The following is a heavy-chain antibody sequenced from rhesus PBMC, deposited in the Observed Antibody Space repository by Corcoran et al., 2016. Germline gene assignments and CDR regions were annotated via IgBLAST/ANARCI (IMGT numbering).Heavy chain of an antibody. CDR3: ARDLGSSTYCSPDGLDS. J-gene: IGHJ6*01. CDR2: IYGSGSST. CDR1: GGSISSSY. D-gene: IGHD2-15*01. Sequence: QLQLQESGPGLVKPSETLSVTCAVSGGSISSSYWSWIRQAPGKGLEWIGYIYGSGSSTNYNPSLKSRVTLSVDTAKNRLSLKLSSVTTADTAVYYCARDLGSSTYCSPDGLDSWGQGVVVTVSS. V-gene: IGHV4-169*02.